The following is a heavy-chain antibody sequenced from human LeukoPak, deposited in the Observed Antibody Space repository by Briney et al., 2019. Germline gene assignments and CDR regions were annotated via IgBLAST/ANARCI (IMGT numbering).Heavy chain of an antibody. CDR2: IYYSGST. D-gene: IGHD3-10*01. J-gene: IGHJ4*02. CDR3: ARDVRFGELSWSVFDY. V-gene: IGHV4-39*07. Sequence: SETLSLTCTVSGGSISSSSYYWGWIRQPPGKGLEWIGSIYYSGSTYYNPSLKSRVTISVDTSKNQFSLKLSSVTAADTAVYYCARDVRFGELSWSVFDYWGQGTLVTVSS. CDR1: GGSISSSSYY.